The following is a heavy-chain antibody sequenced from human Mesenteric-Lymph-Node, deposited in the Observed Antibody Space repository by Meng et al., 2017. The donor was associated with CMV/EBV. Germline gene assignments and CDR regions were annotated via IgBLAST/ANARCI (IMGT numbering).Heavy chain of an antibody. D-gene: IGHD1-14*01. CDR3: ARDPSPDGMDV. CDR2: IKQDGSEK. CDR1: GFTVSSNY. J-gene: IGHJ6*02. Sequence: GESLKISCEVSGFTVSSNYMTWVRQAPGKGLEWVANIKQDGSEKYYVDSVKGRFTISRDNAKNSLYLQMNSLRAEDTAVYYCARDPSPDGMDVWGQGTTVTVSS. V-gene: IGHV3-7*01.